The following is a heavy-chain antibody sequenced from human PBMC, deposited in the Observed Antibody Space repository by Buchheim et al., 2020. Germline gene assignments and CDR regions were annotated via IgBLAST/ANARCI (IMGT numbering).Heavy chain of an antibody. CDR2: FGGTGGVA. D-gene: IGHD3-10*01. CDR3: ARVRNRITHFDY. V-gene: IGHV3-23*04. J-gene: IGHJ4*01. CDR1: GFTFSDYT. Sequence: DVLVVESGGDLVQPGGSLTLSCSASGFTFSDYTMTWVRQAPGAGLEWVSAFGGTGGVASYADSVKGRFTISRDNSKNTLFLQMNSLRVGDTALYFCARVRNRITHFDYWGHGTL.